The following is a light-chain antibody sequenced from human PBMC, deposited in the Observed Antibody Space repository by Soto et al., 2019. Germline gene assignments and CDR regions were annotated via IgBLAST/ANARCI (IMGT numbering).Light chain of an antibody. CDR2: GAS. V-gene: IGKV3-20*01. J-gene: IGKJ1*01. CDR1: QSVGGSY. Sequence: GLTQSPGTLSLYTGERATLSCRASQSVGGSYLAWYRQKPGQAPRLLIYGASRRATGIPDRFSGSGSGTDFSLNISTLEPEDFAVYYCHHYGNVPQTYGQGTKVDI. CDR3: HHYGNVPQT.